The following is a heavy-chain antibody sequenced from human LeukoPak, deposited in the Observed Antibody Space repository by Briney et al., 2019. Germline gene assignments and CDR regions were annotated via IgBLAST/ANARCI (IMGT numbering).Heavy chain of an antibody. CDR1: GFTFSSYS. D-gene: IGHD3-9*01. CDR2: ISSSSSYI. V-gene: IGHV3-21*01. CDR3: AREPYYDILTGYSKHDAFDI. J-gene: IGHJ3*02. Sequence: GGSLRLSCAASGFTFSSYSMNWVRQAPGKGLEWVSSISSSSSYIYYADSVKGRFTISRDNAKNSLYLQMNSLRAEDTAVYYCAREPYYDILTGYSKHDAFDIRGQGTMVTVSS.